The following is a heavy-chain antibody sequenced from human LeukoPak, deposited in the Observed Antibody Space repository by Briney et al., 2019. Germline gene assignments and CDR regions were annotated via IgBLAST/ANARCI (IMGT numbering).Heavy chain of an antibody. J-gene: IGHJ3*02. D-gene: IGHD6-19*01. CDR1: GVSINIGTDY. CDR2: IYTSGST. V-gene: IGHV4-61*02. CDR3: ARGGRQWLVHGAFDI. Sequence: SETLSLTCTVSGVSINIGTDYWSWIRQPAGKGLEWIGRIYTSGSTDYNPSLKSRVTISVDTSKNQFSLKLSSVTAADTAVYYCARGGRQWLVHGAFDIWGQGTMVTVSS.